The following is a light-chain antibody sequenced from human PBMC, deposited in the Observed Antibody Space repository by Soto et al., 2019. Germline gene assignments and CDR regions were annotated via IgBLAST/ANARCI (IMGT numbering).Light chain of an antibody. CDR3: QQTFTDSPT. J-gene: IGKJ2*01. CDR1: RSIGTY. Sequence: DIQMTQSPSSLSASVGDRVTLACRASRSIGTYLHWYQQKPGKAPNLLIRAASNLQSGVPSRFSGSGSGADFTLTITSLQPEDFATYFCQQTFTDSPTFGQGTKLEIK. V-gene: IGKV1-39*01. CDR2: AAS.